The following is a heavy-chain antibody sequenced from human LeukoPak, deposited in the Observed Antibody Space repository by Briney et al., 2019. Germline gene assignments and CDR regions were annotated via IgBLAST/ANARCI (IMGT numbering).Heavy chain of an antibody. D-gene: IGHD6-13*01. CDR3: ARQASWLPYFDL. CDR2: IFYSGNT. V-gene: IGHV4-59*08. J-gene: IGHJ2*01. Sequence: SETLSLTCTVSGGSISGYYWSWIRQPPRQGLEWIGYIFYSGNTNYNPTLKSRVTISVDTSENQFSLRLSSVTAADTAVYFCARQASWLPYFDLWGRGTLVAVSS. CDR1: GGSISGYY.